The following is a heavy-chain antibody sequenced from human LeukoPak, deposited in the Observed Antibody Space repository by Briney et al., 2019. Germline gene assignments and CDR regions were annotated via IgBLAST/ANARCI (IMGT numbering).Heavy chain of an antibody. D-gene: IGHD3-3*02. CDR3: ARAEPISWPGYYYYYGMDV. V-gene: IGHV1-18*01. Sequence: ASVKVSCKASGYTFTSYGISWVRQAPGQGLEWMGWISAYNGNTNYAQKLQGRVTMTTDTSTSTAYMELRSLRSDDTAVYYCARAEPISWPGYYYYYGMDVWGQGTTVTVSS. CDR2: ISAYNGNT. J-gene: IGHJ6*02. CDR1: GYTFTSYG.